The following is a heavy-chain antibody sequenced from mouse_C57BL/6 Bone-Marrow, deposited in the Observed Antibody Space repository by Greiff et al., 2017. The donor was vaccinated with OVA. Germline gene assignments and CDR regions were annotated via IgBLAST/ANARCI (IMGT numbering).Heavy chain of an antibody. CDR1: GYAFTNYL. J-gene: IGHJ2*01. Sequence: QVQLQQSGAELVRPGTSVKVSCKASGYAFTNYLIEWVKQRPGQGLEWIGVINPGSGGTNYNEKFQGKATLTADKSSSTAYMQLSSLTSEDSAVYCCARLELYDYDVDYWGQGTTLTVSS. CDR3: ARLELYDYDVDY. CDR2: INPGSGGT. V-gene: IGHV1-54*01. D-gene: IGHD2-4*01.